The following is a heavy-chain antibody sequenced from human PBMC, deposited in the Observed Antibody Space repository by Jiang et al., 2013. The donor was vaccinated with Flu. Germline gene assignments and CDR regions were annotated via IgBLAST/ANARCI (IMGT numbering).Heavy chain of an antibody. CDR2: IHYSGST. Sequence: GLVKPSETLSLICTVSGGSISSTSYYWGWIRQPPGKGLEWIGSIHYSGSTYYNSSLKSRVTISVDTSKNQFSLKLSSVTATDTAMYHCVSPGNSGPKAFGAFDIWGQGTMVTVSS. D-gene: IGHD2/OR15-2a*01. CDR1: GGSISSTSYY. J-gene: IGHJ3*02. V-gene: IGHV4-39*01. CDR3: VSPGNSGPKAFGAFDI.